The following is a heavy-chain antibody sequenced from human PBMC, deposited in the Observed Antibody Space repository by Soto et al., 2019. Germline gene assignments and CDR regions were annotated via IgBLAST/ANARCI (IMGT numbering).Heavy chain of an antibody. D-gene: IGHD3-22*01. Sequence: SETLSLTCTVSGGSISSYYWSWIRQPAGKGLEWIGRIYTSGSTNYNPSLKSRVTMSVDTSKNQFSLKLSSVTAADTAAYYCAREGEGYYYDSSGYFDYWGQGTLVTSPQ. CDR3: AREGEGYYYDSSGYFDY. CDR2: IYTSGST. J-gene: IGHJ4*02. CDR1: GGSISSYY. V-gene: IGHV4-4*07.